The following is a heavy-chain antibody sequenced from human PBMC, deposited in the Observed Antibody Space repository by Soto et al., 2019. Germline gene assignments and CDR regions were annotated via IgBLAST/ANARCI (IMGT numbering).Heavy chain of an antibody. CDR1: GISVTANY. CDR3: RGYGY. Sequence: EVQVVESGGSLIQPGGSLRLSCEVSGISVTANYMSWVRQAPGKGLEWVSVIYSGGSTYYIDSVKGRFSISRDISKNTLYLQMNSLRAEDTAVYYCRGYGYWGQGTLVTVSS. J-gene: IGHJ4*02. D-gene: IGHD5-12*01. V-gene: IGHV3-53*01. CDR2: IYSGGST.